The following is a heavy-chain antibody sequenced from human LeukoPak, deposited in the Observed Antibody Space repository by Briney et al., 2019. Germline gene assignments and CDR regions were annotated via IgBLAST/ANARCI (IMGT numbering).Heavy chain of an antibody. CDR1: GFTVSSNY. CDR2: IYSGGST. V-gene: IGHV3-53*01. D-gene: IGHD4-17*01. J-gene: IGHJ4*02. Sequence: GVSLRLSCAASGFTVSSNYMNWVRQAPGKGLEWVSVIYSGGSTYYADAVKGRFTISRDNSKNTLFLQMNSLRAEDTAVYYCAREAVTRNYFDYWGQGPLVTVSS. CDR3: AREAVTRNYFDY.